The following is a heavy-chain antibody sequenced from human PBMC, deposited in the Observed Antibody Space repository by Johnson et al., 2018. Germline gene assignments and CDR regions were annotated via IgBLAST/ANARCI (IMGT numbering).Heavy chain of an antibody. V-gene: IGHV3-30*18. CDR3: AKAGWSGSYYSHYGMDV. D-gene: IGHD3-3*01. CDR2: LSCHGTNK. J-gene: IGHJ6*02. Sequence: QVQLVESGGGVVQPGRSLRLSCAASGFIFSSYGTQWVRQAPGKGLEWVAVLSCHGTNKSYEDSVKGRCTNSRDNSTRTLHLQMSSLRPEDTAVYYCAKAGWSGSYYSHYGMDVWGQGTTVTVSS. CDR1: GFIFSSYG.